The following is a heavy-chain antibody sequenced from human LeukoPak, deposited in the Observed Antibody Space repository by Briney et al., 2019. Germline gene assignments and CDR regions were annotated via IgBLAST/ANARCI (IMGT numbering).Heavy chain of an antibody. D-gene: IGHD3-22*01. Sequence: PGGSLRLSCAASGYTFSNAWMSWVRQAPGKGLEWVGRIKSKTDGGTTDYAAPVKGRFTISRDESENTLYLQMNSLNTEDTAVYYCTTEGRYDSGGYPIDSWGQGTLVTVSS. CDR1: GYTFSNAW. CDR3: TTEGRYDSGGYPIDS. V-gene: IGHV3-15*01. J-gene: IGHJ4*02. CDR2: IKSKTDGGTT.